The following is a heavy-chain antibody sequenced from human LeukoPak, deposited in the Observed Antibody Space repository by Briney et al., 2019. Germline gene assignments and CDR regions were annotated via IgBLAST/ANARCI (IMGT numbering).Heavy chain of an antibody. CDR2: ISAYNGNT. CDR3: ARASLYCSSTSCPFDY. D-gene: IGHD2-2*01. J-gene: IGHJ4*02. CDR1: GYTFTSYG. Sequence: ASVKVSCKASGYTFTSYGISWVRQAPGQGLEGMGWISAYNGNTNYAQKLQGRVTMTTDTSTSTAYMELRSLRSDDTAVYYCARASLYCSSTSCPFDYWGQGTLVSVSS. V-gene: IGHV1-18*01.